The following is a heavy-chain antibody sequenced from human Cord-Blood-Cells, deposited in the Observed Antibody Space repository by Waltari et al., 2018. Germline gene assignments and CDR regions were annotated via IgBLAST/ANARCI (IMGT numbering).Heavy chain of an antibody. CDR2: INHSGST. V-gene: IGHV4-34*01. CDR1: GGSFSGYY. J-gene: IGHJ3*02. Sequence: QVQLQQWGAGLLKPSETLSLTCAVYGGSFSGYYWSWIRQPPGKGLEWIGEINHSGSTNNNPSLKSRVTISVDTSKNQFSLKLSSVTAADTAVYYCARHVWGEYSSSWYAFDIWGQGTMVTVSS. D-gene: IGHD6-13*01. CDR3: ARHVWGEYSSSWYAFDI.